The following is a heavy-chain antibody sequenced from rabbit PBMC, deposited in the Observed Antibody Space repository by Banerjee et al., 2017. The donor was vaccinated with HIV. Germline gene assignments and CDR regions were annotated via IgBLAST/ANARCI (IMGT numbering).Heavy chain of an antibody. CDR3: MRNGMDL. CDR1: GIDFSTYWY. CDR2: IATGSGNT. J-gene: IGHJ6*01. V-gene: IGHV1S43*01. Sequence: QQQLEESGGGLVKPGGTLTLTCKASGIDFSTYWYICWVRQAPGKGLEWIGCIATGSGNTYYANWVNGRFTISLDNAQNTVFLQMTSLTAADTATYFCMRNGMDLWGPGTLVTVS.